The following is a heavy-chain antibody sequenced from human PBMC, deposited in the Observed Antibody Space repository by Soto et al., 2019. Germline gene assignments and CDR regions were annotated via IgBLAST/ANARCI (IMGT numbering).Heavy chain of an antibody. Sequence: SETLSLTCAVSGGSIGGVGYSWSWIRQPPGGGLEWIGYMYHSGTFLKSPSLKTRLTMSLDMSKNQFSLTLNSMTAADTAVYYCARAQFYSGSANYNNLMFDAWGQGIQVTVSS. CDR2: MYHSGTF. CDR3: ARAQFYSGSANYNNLMFDA. V-gene: IGHV4-30-2*01. D-gene: IGHD3-10*01. J-gene: IGHJ5*02. CDR1: GGSIGGVGYS.